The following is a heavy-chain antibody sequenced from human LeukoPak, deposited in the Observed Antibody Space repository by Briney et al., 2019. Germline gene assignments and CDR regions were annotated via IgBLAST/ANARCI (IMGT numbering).Heavy chain of an antibody. J-gene: IGHJ4*02. CDR1: GFTVSNNY. D-gene: IGHD2-8*02. CDR2: IYAGGYT. Sequence: PGVSLRLSCAASGFTVSNNYMSWVRQAPGKGLEWDSIIYAGGYTYYADSVKDRFTISRDNSKNTLYLQMNSLTAEDTAVYYCARNGPGGYYFDFWGQGTLVTVSS. CDR3: ARNGPGGYYFDF. V-gene: IGHV3-66*01.